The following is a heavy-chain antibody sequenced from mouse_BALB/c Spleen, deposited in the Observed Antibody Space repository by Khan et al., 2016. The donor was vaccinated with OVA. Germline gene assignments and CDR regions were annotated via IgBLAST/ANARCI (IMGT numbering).Heavy chain of an antibody. Sequence: QVQLKESGPGLVAPSQSLSITCTVSGFSLTSYGVHWVRQPPGKGLEWLGVIWTGGSTNYNSALRSRLTINKDNSKSQVFLKMNNLQTDDTAMYCCTRGLGSSHWYFDDWGAGTTVTVSS. V-gene: IGHV2-9*02. CDR2: IWTGGST. CDR1: GFSLTSYG. CDR3: TRGLGSSHWYFDD. D-gene: IGHD1-1*01. J-gene: IGHJ1*01.